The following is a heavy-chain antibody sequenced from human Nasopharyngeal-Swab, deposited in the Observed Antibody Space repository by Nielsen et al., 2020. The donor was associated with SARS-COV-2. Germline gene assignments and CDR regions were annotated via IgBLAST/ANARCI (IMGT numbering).Heavy chain of an antibody. Sequence: ILSLTCTVSGGSISSGSYYWSWIRQPAGKGLEWIGRIYTSGSTNYNPSLKSRVTISVDTSKNQFSLKLSSVTAADTAVYYCARHAAGEYQLTYYFDYWGQGTLVTVSS. V-gene: IGHV4-61*02. CDR2: IYTSGST. D-gene: IGHD2-2*01. CDR3: ARHAAGEYQLTYYFDY. J-gene: IGHJ4*02. CDR1: GGSISSGSYY.